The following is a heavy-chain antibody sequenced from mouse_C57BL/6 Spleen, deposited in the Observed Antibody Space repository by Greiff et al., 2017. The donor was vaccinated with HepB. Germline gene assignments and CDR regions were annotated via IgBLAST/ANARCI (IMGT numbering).Heavy chain of an antibody. J-gene: IGHJ2*01. CDR3: ARYSKGRDYFDY. CDR1: GYAFSSYW. CDR2: IYPGDGDT. D-gene: IGHD2-5*01. Sequence: QVTLKESGAELVKPGASVKISCKASGYAFSSYWMNWVKQRPGKGLEWIGQIYPGDGDTNYNGKFKGKATLTADKSSSTAYMQLSSLTSEDSAVYFCARYSKGRDYFDYWGQGTTLTVSS. V-gene: IGHV1-80*01.